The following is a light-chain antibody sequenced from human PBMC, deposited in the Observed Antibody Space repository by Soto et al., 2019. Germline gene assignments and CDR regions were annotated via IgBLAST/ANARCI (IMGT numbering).Light chain of an antibody. V-gene: IGKV1-33*01. CDR1: QDITNS. Sequence: DIQMTKSPSSLSASVGDRVTITCQASQDITNSLNWYQHKPGKAPKLLIYGASNLETGVPPRFSGGGSGTDFTLTLSSLQPEDIAAYSCQQYHKLPIIFGQGTRREIK. CDR2: GAS. J-gene: IGKJ5*01. CDR3: QQYHKLPII.